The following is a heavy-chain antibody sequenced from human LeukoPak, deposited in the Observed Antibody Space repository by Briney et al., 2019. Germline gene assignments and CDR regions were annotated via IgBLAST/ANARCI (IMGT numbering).Heavy chain of an antibody. J-gene: IGHJ4*02. D-gene: IGHD6-13*01. CDR2: IYHSGST. Sequence: KASETLSLTCTVSGYSVSSGYYWGWIRQPPGKGLEWIGSIYHSGSTYYNPSLKSRVTISVDMSKNQFSLKLSSVTAADTAVYYCASGGSSWYYFDYWGQGTLVTVSS. V-gene: IGHV4-38-2*02. CDR3: ASGGSSWYYFDY. CDR1: GYSVSSGYY.